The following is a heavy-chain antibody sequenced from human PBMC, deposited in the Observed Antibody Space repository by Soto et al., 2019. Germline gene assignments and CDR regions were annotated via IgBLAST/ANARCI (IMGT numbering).Heavy chain of an antibody. Sequence: QVQLVESGGGVVQPGRSLRLSCADSGFTFSSYGLHWVRQAPGKGLEWVAVISYDGSNKYYADSVMGRFTISRDNSKNTLYLQMNSLRAEDTAVYYCAKDGGGGEYDHWYFDLWGRGTLVTVSS. J-gene: IGHJ2*01. CDR2: ISYDGSNK. D-gene: IGHD4-17*01. V-gene: IGHV3-30*18. CDR1: GFTFSSYG. CDR3: AKDGGGGEYDHWYFDL.